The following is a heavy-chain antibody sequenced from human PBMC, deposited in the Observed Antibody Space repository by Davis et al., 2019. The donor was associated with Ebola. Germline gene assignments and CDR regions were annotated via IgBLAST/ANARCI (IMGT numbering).Heavy chain of an antibody. Sequence: LRLSCTVSGGSISSYYWSWIRQPPGKALEWLAHIFSNDEKSYSTSLKSRLTISKDTSKSQVVLTMTNMDPVDTATYYCARIRWDPDYEITGTTWGVWFDPWGQGTLVTVSS. V-gene: IGHV2-26*01. CDR3: ARIRWDPDYEITGTTWGVWFDP. J-gene: IGHJ5*02. D-gene: IGHD1-7*01. CDR1: GGSISSYYW. CDR2: IFSNDEK.